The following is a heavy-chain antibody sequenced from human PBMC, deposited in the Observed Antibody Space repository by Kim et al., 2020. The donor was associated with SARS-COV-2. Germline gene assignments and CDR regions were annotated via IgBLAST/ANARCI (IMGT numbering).Heavy chain of an antibody. CDR1: GGSISSGGYS. Sequence: SETLSLTCAVSGGSISSGGYSWSWIRQPPGKGLEWIGYIYYSGSTYYNPSLKSRVTISVDRSKNQFSLKLSSVTAADTAVYYCARGTRTFDYWGQGTLLTVSS. J-gene: IGHJ4*02. D-gene: IGHD1-7*01. CDR3: ARGTRTFDY. CDR2: IYYSGST. V-gene: IGHV4-30-2*01.